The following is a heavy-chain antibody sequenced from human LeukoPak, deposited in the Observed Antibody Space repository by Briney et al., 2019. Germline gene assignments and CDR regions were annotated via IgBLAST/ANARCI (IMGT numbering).Heavy chain of an antibody. CDR2: IIPILGIA. J-gene: IGHJ2*01. CDR3: ARDSNGPYWYFDL. V-gene: IGHV1-69*04. D-gene: IGHD2-8*01. Sequence: SVKVSCKASGGXFSSYAISWVRQAPGQGLEWMGRIIPILGIANYAQKFQGRVTITADKSTSTAYMELSSLRSEDTAVYYCARDSNGPYWYFDLWGRGTLVTVSS. CDR1: GGXFSSYA.